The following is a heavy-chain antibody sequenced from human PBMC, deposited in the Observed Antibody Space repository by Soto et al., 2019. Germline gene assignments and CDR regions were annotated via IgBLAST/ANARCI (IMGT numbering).Heavy chain of an antibody. CDR2: ISGNGIST. V-gene: IGHV3-23*01. Sequence: HPVGSLRLSCASSVFTFNNYAMSCVRQSPGKWLEWVSAISGNGISTYYADSVRGRFTISRDNSENTLFLQMNRLRADDTAVYYCTRDAISMVRGTDNWFEPLGQGTLVNVSS. D-gene: IGHD3-10*01. J-gene: IGHJ5*02. CDR3: TRDAISMVRGTDNWFEP. CDR1: VFTFNNYA.